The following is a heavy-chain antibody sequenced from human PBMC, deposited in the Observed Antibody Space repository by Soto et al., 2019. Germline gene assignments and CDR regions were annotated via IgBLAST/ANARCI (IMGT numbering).Heavy chain of an antibody. V-gene: IGHV3-30*18. Sequence: QVQLVESGGGVVQPGRPRRLSCAASGFTFSSYGIHWVRQARGKGLEWVALISYDGTDKYYADSVKGRFTISRDNSKNTLYLQMSSLGPEDTAVYYCVKERYAQLWLEDYGMDVWGQGTTVTV. CDR3: VKERYAQLWLEDYGMDV. J-gene: IGHJ6*02. CDR1: GFTFSSYG. CDR2: ISYDGTDK. D-gene: IGHD5-18*01.